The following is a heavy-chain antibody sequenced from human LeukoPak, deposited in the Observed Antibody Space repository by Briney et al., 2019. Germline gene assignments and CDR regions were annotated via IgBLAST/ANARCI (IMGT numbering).Heavy chain of an antibody. CDR2: IYYSGST. CDR3: ARASRGDYYYYYMDV. Sequence: PSETLSLTRTVSGGSISSYYWSWIRQPPGKGLEWIGYIYYSGSTNYNPSLKSRVTISVDTSKNQFSLKLSSVTAADTAVYYCARASRGDYYYYYMDVWGKGTTVTVSS. CDR1: GGSISSYY. J-gene: IGHJ6*03. V-gene: IGHV4-59*01. D-gene: IGHD1-26*01.